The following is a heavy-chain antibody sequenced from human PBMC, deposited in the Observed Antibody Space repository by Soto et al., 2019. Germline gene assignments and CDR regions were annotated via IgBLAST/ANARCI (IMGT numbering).Heavy chain of an antibody. J-gene: IGHJ4*02. D-gene: IGHD3-16*02. CDR3: AKVEYDYVWGSYRKAYYFDY. CDR2: ISYDGSNK. V-gene: IGHV3-30*18. CDR1: GFTFSSYG. Sequence: GGSLRLSCAASGFTFSSYGMHWVRQAPGKGLEWVAVISYDGSNKYYADSVKGRFTISRDNSKNTLYLQMNSLRAEDTAVYYCAKVEYDYVWGSYRKAYYFDYWGQGTLVTVSS.